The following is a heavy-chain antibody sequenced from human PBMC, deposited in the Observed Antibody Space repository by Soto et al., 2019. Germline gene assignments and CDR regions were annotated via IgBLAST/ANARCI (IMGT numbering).Heavy chain of an antibody. CDR1: GYTFTSYG. CDR3: ARSYDFWSGYYYYYYYGMAV. CDR2: ISAYNGNT. V-gene: IGHV1-18*01. D-gene: IGHD3-3*01. J-gene: IGHJ6*02. Sequence: ASVKVSCKASGYTFTSYGISWVRQAPGQGLEWMGWISAYNGNTNYAQKLQGRVTMTTDTSTSTAYMELRSLRSDDTAVYYCARSYDFWSGYYYYYYYGMAVWGQGTTVTVSS.